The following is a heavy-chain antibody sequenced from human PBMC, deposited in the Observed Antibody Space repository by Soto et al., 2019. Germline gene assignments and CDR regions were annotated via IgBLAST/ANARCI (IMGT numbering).Heavy chain of an antibody. J-gene: IGHJ4*02. D-gene: IGHD6-13*01. CDR2: INYSGST. CDR3: ARGSGWLAAAGNYYFDY. CDR1: GGSFSGYY. V-gene: IGHV4-34*01. Sequence: PSETLSLTCAVYGGSFSGYYWSWIRQPPGKGLEWIGEINYSGSTNYNPSLKSRVTISVDTSKNQFSLKLSSVTAADTAVYYCARGSGWLAAAGNYYFDYWGQGTLVTVSS.